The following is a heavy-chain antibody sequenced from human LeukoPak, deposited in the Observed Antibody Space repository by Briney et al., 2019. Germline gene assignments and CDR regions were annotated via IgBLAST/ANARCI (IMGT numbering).Heavy chain of an antibody. CDR1: GFTFSSYA. D-gene: IGHD6-13*01. J-gene: IGHJ2*01. CDR2: ISSSSSTI. V-gene: IGHV3-23*01. CDR3: AKDGRSSSWSPPYWYFDL. Sequence: GGSLRLSCAASGFTFSSYAMSWVRQAPGKGLEWVSYISSSSSTIYYADSVKGRFTISRDNSKNTLYLQMNSLRAEDTAVYYCAKDGRSSSWSPPYWYFDLWGRGTLVTVSS.